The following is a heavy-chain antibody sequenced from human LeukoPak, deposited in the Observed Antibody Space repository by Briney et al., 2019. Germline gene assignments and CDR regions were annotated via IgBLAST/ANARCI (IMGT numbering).Heavy chain of an antibody. V-gene: IGHV3-7*03. CDR2: IKQDGSEK. D-gene: IGHD2-2*01. CDR1: GFTFSNYW. Sequence: GGSLRLSCAASGFTFSNYWMSWVRQAPGKGLEWVANIKQDGSEKYYVDSVKGRFTISRDNAKNSLYLQMNSLRAEDTAVYYCATDSRLGYCSSTSCYYFDYWGQGTLVTVSS. J-gene: IGHJ4*02. CDR3: ATDSRLGYCSSTSCYYFDY.